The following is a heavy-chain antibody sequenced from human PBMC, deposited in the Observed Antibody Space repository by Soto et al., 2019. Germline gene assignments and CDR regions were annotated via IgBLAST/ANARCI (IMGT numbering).Heavy chain of an antibody. D-gene: IGHD2-2*01. CDR3: ATALRPSLNFFYYMDV. J-gene: IGHJ6*03. CDR2: LGGNGFTT. CDR1: GFTFGSYA. V-gene: IGHV3-23*01. Sequence: EVQLLESGGGLVQPGGSLRLSCVVSGFTFGSYAMSWVRQAPEKGPEWVAILGGNGFTTYYADSVKGRFTISADKSKTTLFLQMNSLRADDTGVYYCATALRPSLNFFYYMDVWGRGTSVTVSS.